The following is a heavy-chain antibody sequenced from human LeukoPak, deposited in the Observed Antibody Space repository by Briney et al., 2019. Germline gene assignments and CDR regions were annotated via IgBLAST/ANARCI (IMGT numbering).Heavy chain of an antibody. CDR1: GFTVSSNY. D-gene: IGHD2-21*01. CDR3: ARVSFRYYFDY. V-gene: IGHV3-53*01. Sequence: GGSLRLSCAASGFTVSSNYMSWVRQAPGKGLEWVSVIYIGGSTYYADSVKGRFTISRDNSKNTLYLQMNSLRVEDTAVYYCARVSFRYYFDYWGQGTLVTVSS. CDR2: IYIGGST. J-gene: IGHJ4*02.